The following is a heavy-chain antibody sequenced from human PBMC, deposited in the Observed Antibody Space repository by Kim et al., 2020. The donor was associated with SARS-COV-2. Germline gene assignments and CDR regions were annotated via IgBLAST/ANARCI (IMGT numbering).Heavy chain of an antibody. V-gene: IGHV3-7*01. CDR3: ASRGGDWGGGNFDY. Sequence: GGSLRLSCAASRFTFSRYWMSWVRQAPGKGLEWLANIKQDGSEKYYMDSVKGRFTISRDNAKNSLYLQMNSLRAEDTAVYYCASRGGDWGGGNFDYWGQGTLVTVSS. CDR1: RFTFSRYW. D-gene: IGHD3-16*01. CDR2: IKQDGSEK. J-gene: IGHJ4*02.